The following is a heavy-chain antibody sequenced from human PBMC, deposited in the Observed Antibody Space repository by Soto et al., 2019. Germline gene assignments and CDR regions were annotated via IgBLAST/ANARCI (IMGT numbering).Heavy chain of an antibody. CDR3: ARDLIMVEKPQGTLVTVSSGKWYYCTTDSYSTMIVVRFDY. J-gene: IGHJ4*01. CDR2: IKTDGSEK. Sequence: GSLRLSCAASGFTFSSTWMNWVRQSPGRGLEWVANIKTDGSEKYYVDSVKGRFTISRDNAKNSLYLQMNSLRVEDTAVYYCARDLIMVEKPQGTLVTVSSGKWYYCTTDSYSTMIVVRFDYWGHGTLVTVSS. D-gene: IGHD3-22*01. V-gene: IGHV3-7*05. CDR1: GFTFSSTW.